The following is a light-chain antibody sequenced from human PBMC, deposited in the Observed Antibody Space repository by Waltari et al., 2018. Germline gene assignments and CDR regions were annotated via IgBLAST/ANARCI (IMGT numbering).Light chain of an antibody. CDR1: QGISNW. CDR2: AAS. CDR3: QQGNSFPPT. V-gene: IGKV1-12*01. J-gene: IGKJ1*01. Sequence: DIQMTQSPSSVSASVGDRVIITCRASQGISNWLAWYQQKPGKGPKLLIYAASVLQTGVPSRFSGSGSGTDFTLTLSNLQPEDFATYFCQQGNSFPPTFGQGTKVEVK.